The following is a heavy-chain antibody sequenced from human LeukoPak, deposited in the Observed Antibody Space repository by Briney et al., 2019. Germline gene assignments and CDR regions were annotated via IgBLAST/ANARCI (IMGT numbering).Heavy chain of an antibody. CDR3: ASDGWAGYCSSSSCSSVFDN. CDR2: IHYDGNNA. V-gene: IGHV3-33*08. Sequence: GGSLRLSCAASGFTFSSYGMHWVRQAPGKGLEWVAFIHYDGNNADYADSVKGRFTISRDNSRNTVNLQMNSVTTEDTAIYYCASDGWAGYCSSSSCSSVFDNWGQGILVTVSS. D-gene: IGHD2-2*01. J-gene: IGHJ4*02. CDR1: GFTFSSYG.